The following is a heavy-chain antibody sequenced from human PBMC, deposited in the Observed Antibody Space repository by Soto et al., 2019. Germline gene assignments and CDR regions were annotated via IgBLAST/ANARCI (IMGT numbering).Heavy chain of an antibody. Sequence: GGSLRLSCAASGFTFSSYAMNWVRQAPGKGLEWVSTISGSGESTYYADPVKGRFTISRDNSKSTLYLQMNSLRAEDTAVYYCAKDRWNYDYFDFWGQGTLVTVSS. V-gene: IGHV3-23*01. D-gene: IGHD1-7*01. J-gene: IGHJ4*02. CDR2: ISGSGEST. CDR1: GFTFSSYA. CDR3: AKDRWNYDYFDF.